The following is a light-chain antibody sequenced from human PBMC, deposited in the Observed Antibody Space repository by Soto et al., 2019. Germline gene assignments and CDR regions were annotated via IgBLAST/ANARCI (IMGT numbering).Light chain of an antibody. CDR3: YSYVGSTS. CDR1: SSDVGSHNF. J-gene: IGLJ2*01. V-gene: IGLV2-23*02. Sequence: QSVLTEPASVSGSPGQSITISCTGTSSDVGSHNFVSWYQQHPGKAPELMIYEVSKRPSGVSNRFSGSKSGNTASLTISGLQAEDEADYYCYSYVGSTSFGGGTKVTVL. CDR2: EVS.